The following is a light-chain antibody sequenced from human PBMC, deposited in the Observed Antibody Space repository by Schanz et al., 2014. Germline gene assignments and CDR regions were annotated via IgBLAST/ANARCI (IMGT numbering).Light chain of an antibody. CDR2: DAS. CDR3: QQYDRYST. CDR1: QSISSW. V-gene: IGKV1-5*01. J-gene: IGKJ1*01. Sequence: DIQMTQSPPTLSASVGDRVTITCRASQSISSWLAWYQQKPGKAPKLLIYDASSLEIGVPSRFSGSGSGTEFTLTISSLQPDGFATYYCQQYDRYSTFGQGTKVEIK.